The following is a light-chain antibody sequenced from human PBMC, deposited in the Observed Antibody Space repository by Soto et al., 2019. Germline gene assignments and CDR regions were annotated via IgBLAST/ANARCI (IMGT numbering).Light chain of an antibody. J-gene: IGKJ1*01. V-gene: IGKV1-5*03. Sequence: DIQMTQAPSTMSGSVGDRVTITCRARQTLSSWLAWYQQKPGKAHKLLSYKASTLKSRGPSRFSGSGSGTEFTLTISSLQPGDFATYYCQHPNSYSEAVGQGTKVELK. CDR2: KAS. CDR1: QTLSSW. CDR3: QHPNSYSEA.